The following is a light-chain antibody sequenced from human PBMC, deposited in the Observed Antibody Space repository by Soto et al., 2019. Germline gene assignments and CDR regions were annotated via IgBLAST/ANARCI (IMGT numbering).Light chain of an antibody. CDR2: GAS. CDR1: QSISSSY. J-gene: IGKJ4*01. CDR3: QQRSKWPLT. Sequence: EIVLTQSPGTLSLSPGERATLSCRASQSISSSYIAWYQQKPGQAPRLLIYGASSRATGIPDRFRGSGSGTDFTLTISRLDPEDFAVYYCQQRSKWPLTFGGGTKVEIK. V-gene: IGKV3D-20*02.